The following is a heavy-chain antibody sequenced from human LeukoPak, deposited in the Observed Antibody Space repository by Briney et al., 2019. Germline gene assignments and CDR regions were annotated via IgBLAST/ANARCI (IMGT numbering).Heavy chain of an antibody. CDR1: GYTFSIHD. V-gene: IGHV1-8*01. CDR2: MNPHRGNT. D-gene: IGHD2-2*01. CDR3: ARGYSINCSSTSCNHYLNWFDP. Sequence: GASVKVSYKASGYTFSIHDIKWVRQAGGQGREWMGWMNPHRGNTGYTQKFQGRVTMSRNTPIGTAYMELSSLRSEDTAVYYCARGYSINCSSTSCNHYLNWFDPWGQGTLVTVSS. J-gene: IGHJ5*02.